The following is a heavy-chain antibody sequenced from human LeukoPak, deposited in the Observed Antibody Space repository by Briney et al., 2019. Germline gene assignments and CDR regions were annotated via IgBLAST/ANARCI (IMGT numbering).Heavy chain of an antibody. CDR2: FDPEDGET. CDR3: ATATTQPGYSSSWYPYFDY. Sequence: ASVMVSCKVSGYTLTELSMHWVRQAPGKGLEWMGGFDPEDGETIYAQKFQGRVTMTEDTSTDTAYMELSSLRSEDTAVYYCATATTQPGYSSSWYPYFDYWGQGTLVTVSS. V-gene: IGHV1-24*01. CDR1: GYTLTELS. D-gene: IGHD6-13*01. J-gene: IGHJ4*02.